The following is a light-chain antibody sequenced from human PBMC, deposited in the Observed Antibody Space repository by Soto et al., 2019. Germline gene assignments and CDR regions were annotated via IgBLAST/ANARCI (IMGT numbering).Light chain of an antibody. Sequence: IELTQSPGTLSLSPGERATLSCRASQSVSNNYLAWYQQKPGQAPRLLIYGASNRATGIPDRFSGSGSGTDFTLTISRLEPEDFAVYYCQQYGSSGTFGQGTRLEIK. J-gene: IGKJ5*01. V-gene: IGKV3-20*01. CDR1: QSVSNNY. CDR3: QQYGSSGT. CDR2: GAS.